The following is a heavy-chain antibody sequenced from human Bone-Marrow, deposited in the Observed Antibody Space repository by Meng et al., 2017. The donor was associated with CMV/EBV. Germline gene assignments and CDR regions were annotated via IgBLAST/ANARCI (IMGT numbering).Heavy chain of an antibody. J-gene: IGHJ4*02. D-gene: IGHD3-10*01. Sequence: GESLKISCAASGFTLSSYGMHWVRQAPGKGLEWVAVIWYDGSNKYYADSVKGRFTISRENSKNTLYLQRNSLRAEVTAVYYCAIWETGSYTSDFDYWGQGTLVTVSS. V-gene: IGHV3-33*01. CDR3: AIWETGSYTSDFDY. CDR1: GFTLSSYG. CDR2: IWYDGSNK.